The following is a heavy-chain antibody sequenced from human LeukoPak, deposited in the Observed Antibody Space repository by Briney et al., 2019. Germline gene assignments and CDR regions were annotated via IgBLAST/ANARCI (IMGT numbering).Heavy chain of an antibody. Sequence: PGGSLRLSCAASGFTFSNYGMHWVRQAPGKGLEWVAVISYDGSNKYYADSVKGRFTISRDNAKNTLYLQMSSLRAEDTAMYFCACRGSHYGTDFDYWGQGTLVTVSS. J-gene: IGHJ4*02. V-gene: IGHV3-30*03. CDR3: ACRGSHYGTDFDY. CDR1: GFTFSNYG. D-gene: IGHD1-26*01. CDR2: ISYDGSNK.